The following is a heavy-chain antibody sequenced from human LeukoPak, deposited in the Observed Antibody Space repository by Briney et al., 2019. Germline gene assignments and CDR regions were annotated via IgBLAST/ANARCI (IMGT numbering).Heavy chain of an antibody. CDR1: GFTFSTLD. Sequence: GGSLRLSCAASGFTFSTLDMSWVRQAPGKGLEWVSSISASGSRTYYADSVKGRFTISRDNSKNTLYLQMNSLRAEDTAVYYCAKFISGYSYYFDYWGQGTLVTVSS. J-gene: IGHJ4*02. V-gene: IGHV3-23*01. CDR3: AKFISGYSYYFDY. D-gene: IGHD3-22*01. CDR2: ISASGSRT.